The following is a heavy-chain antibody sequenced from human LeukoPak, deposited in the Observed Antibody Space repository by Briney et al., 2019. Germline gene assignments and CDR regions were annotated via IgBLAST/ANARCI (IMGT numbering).Heavy chain of an antibody. CDR1: RFTFSNYW. CDR2: IKQDGSEK. J-gene: IGHJ6*03. D-gene: IGHD1-1*01. Sequence: PGGSLRLSCAASRFTFSNYWMSWVRQAPGKGLEWVANIKQDGSEKYYVDSVKGRFTISRDNAKNSLYVQMNSLRAEDTAVYYCAKTEGAWYYYYMDVWGKGTTVTISS. V-gene: IGHV3-7*01. CDR3: AKTEGAWYYYYMDV.